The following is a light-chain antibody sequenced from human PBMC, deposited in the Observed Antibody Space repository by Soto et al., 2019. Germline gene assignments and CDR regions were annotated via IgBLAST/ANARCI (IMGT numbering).Light chain of an antibody. CDR2: DVS. Sequence: QSALTQPRSVSGSPGQSVTISCTGTSSDVGTYDFVSWYQQHPGKAPRLMIFDVSERPSGVPDRFSGSKSGNTASLTISGLQAEDEADYYCAAWDDSLRGWVFGGGTKLTVL. CDR1: SSDVGTYDF. J-gene: IGLJ3*02. CDR3: AAWDDSLRGWV. V-gene: IGLV2-11*01.